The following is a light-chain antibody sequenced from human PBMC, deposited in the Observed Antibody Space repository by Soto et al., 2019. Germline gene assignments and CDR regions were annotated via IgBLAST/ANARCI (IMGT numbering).Light chain of an antibody. J-gene: IGLJ1*01. CDR3: SSYTSSITLV. V-gene: IGLV1-44*01. CDR2: SNN. Sequence: QSVLTQPPSASGTPGQRVTMSCSGGNSNIGSHTVSWYQHLPGTAPTLLIFSNNQRPSGVSNRFSGSKSGNTASLTISGLQAEDEADYYCSSYTSSITLVFGTGTKVTVL. CDR1: NSNIGSHT.